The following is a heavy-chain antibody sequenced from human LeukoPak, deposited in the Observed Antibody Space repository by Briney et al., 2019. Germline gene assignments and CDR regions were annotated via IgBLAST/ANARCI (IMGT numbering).Heavy chain of an antibody. V-gene: IGHV3-7*01. Sequence: PGGSLRLSCAASGFTFSSYWMSWVRQAPGKGLKWVANIKQDGSEKYYVDSVKGRFTISRDNAKNSLYLQMNSLRAEDTAVYYCARVEAFDRGADFDYWGQGTLVTVSS. J-gene: IGHJ4*02. CDR2: IKQDGSEK. D-gene: IGHD1-14*01. CDR1: GFTFSSYW. CDR3: ARVEAFDRGADFDY.